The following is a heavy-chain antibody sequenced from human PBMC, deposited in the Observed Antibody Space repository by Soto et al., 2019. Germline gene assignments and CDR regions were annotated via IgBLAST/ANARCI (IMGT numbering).Heavy chain of an antibody. V-gene: IGHV4-31*03. J-gene: IGHJ3*02. Sequence: QVQLQESGPVLVKPSQTLSLTCTVSGGSITSGVYYWSWIRQHPGKGLEWIGYIYYSGSTFCNPSLKSRVTISVDTSKNQFSLKLSSVTAADTAVYFCARGLEWELLLDAFDIWGQGTMVTVSS. CDR3: ARGLEWELLLDAFDI. D-gene: IGHD1-26*01. CDR1: GGSITSGVYY. CDR2: IYYSGST.